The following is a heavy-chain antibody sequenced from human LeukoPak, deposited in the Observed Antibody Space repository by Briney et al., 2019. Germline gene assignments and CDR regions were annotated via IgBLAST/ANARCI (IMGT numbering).Heavy chain of an antibody. Sequence: GGSLRLSCAASGFTFSTYWVHWVRQAPGKGLVWVSRINPDGSTTDYADSVKGRFTISRDNAKNTLYLQMNSLRAEDTAVYFCARDLRGNRDCWGQGTLVTVSS. CDR2: INPDGSTT. V-gene: IGHV3-74*01. J-gene: IGHJ4*02. D-gene: IGHD4-23*01. CDR3: ARDLRGNRDC. CDR1: GFTFSTYW.